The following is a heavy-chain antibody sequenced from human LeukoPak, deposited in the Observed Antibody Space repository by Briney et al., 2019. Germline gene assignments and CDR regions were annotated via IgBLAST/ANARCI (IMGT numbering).Heavy chain of an antibody. V-gene: IGHV1-2*02. D-gene: IGHD3-10*01. CDR2: INPNSGGT. J-gene: IGHJ4*02. CDR3: ARESGSYFDY. CDR1: GYTFTGYY. Sequence: ASVTVSFKASGYTFTGYYMHWVRQAPGQGLEWMGWINPNSGGTNYAQKFQGRVTMTRDTSISTAYMELTRLRSDDSAVYYCARESGSYFDYWGQGTLVTVSS.